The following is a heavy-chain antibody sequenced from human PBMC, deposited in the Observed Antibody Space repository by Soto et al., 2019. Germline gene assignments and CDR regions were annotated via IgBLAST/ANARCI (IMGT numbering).Heavy chain of an antibody. V-gene: IGHV4-61*08. J-gene: IGHJ4*02. CDR3: ARGRYDFWSGYYTGSLPPYFDY. CDR2: VYTSDYT. CDR1: GGSVNNNAYS. Sequence: SETLSLTCTVSGGSVNNNAYSWHWIRQPPGKGLEWIGYVYTSDYTRYSSSLKSRVTISVDTSKSQFYLKLSSVTAADTAVYYCARGRYDFWSGYYTGSLPPYFDYWGQGPLVTVSS. D-gene: IGHD3-3*01.